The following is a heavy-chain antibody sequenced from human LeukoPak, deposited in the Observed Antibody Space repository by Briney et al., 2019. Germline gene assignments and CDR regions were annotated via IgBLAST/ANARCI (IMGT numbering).Heavy chain of an antibody. Sequence: PSETLSLTCAVSGDSINSESFFWGWLRQPPGKGVEWIGSIYYSGTTYYNPSLKSRVSVSVDTSNNQFSLRLRSVTAADTAVYFCAAASVHYFDSSGYYFYFEFWGQGTLVPVSS. J-gene: IGHJ4*02. V-gene: IGHV4-39*01. CDR2: IYYSGTT. CDR3: AAASVHYFDSSGYYFYFEF. D-gene: IGHD3-22*01. CDR1: GDSINSESFF.